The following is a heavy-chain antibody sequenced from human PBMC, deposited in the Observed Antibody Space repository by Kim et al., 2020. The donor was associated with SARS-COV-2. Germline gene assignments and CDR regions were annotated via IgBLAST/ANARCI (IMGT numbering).Heavy chain of an antibody. CDR3: AKRWDYYYGMDV. Sequence: YYADSVKGRFTISRDNSKNTLYLQMNSLRAEDTAVYYCAKRWDYYYGMDVWGQGTTVTVSS. D-gene: IGHD1-26*01. V-gene: IGHV3-23*01. J-gene: IGHJ6*02.